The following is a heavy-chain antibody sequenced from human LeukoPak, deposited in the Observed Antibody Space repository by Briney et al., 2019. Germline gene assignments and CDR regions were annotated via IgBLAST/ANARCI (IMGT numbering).Heavy chain of an antibody. Sequence: GASVKVSCKASGYTFTSYAMHWVRQAPGQRLEWMGWINAGNGNTKYSQKFQGRVTITRDTSASTAYMELSSLRSEDTAVYYCARLGAATRRFDHWGQGTLVTVSS. J-gene: IGHJ4*02. CDR1: GYTFTSYA. CDR2: INAGNGNT. CDR3: ARLGAATRRFDH. V-gene: IGHV1-3*01. D-gene: IGHD2-15*01.